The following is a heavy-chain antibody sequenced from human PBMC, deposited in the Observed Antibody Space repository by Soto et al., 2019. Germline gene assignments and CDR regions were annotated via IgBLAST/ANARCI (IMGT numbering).Heavy chain of an antibody. Sequence: EVLLVESGGGLVQRGGSLRLSCEASGFTFGSHAMSWVRQRPGKGLEWVSASGSSGATYYADSVKGRFIISRDNSKSTLFMEMNRLSPEDTGRYFCAKKGAGGNWFDPWGQGTLVTVS. D-gene: IGHD1-26*01. CDR3: AKKGAGGNWFDP. V-gene: IGHV3-23*04. J-gene: IGHJ5*02. CDR1: GFTFGSHA. CDR2: SGSSGAT.